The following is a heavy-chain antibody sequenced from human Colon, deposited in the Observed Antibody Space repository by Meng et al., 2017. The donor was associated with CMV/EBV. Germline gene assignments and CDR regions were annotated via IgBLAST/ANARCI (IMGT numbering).Heavy chain of an antibody. Sequence: LSCAASGFTFDDSGMSWVRQVPGKGLEWVAVIDWNGGTTQYSESVKGRFTVSRDNAKNSLYLQMSSLRAEDTALYYCAKDYMSACDSWGRGTLVTVSS. V-gene: IGHV3-20*04. CDR3: AKDYMSACDS. J-gene: IGHJ4*02. CDR2: IDWNGGTT. D-gene: IGHD2-21*01. CDR1: GFTFDDSG.